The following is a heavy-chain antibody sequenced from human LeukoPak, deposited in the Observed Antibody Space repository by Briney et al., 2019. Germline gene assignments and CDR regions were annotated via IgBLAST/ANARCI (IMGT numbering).Heavy chain of an antibody. D-gene: IGHD5-18*01. Sequence: GGSLRLSCAASGFTFSSYAMSWVRQAPGKGLEWVSAISGSGGSTYYADSVKGRFTISRDNSKNTLYLQMNSLRAEDTAVYYCAKERGTAMVRSYYMDVWGKGTTVTVSS. CDR3: AKERGTAMVRSYYMDV. CDR2: ISGSGGST. V-gene: IGHV3-23*01. CDR1: GFTFSSYA. J-gene: IGHJ6*03.